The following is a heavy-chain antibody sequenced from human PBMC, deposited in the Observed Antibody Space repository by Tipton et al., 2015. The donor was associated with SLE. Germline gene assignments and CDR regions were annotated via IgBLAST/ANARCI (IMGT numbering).Heavy chain of an antibody. J-gene: IGHJ4*02. CDR3: ASPGTYYYGSGSGGYFDY. Sequence: TLSLTCTVSGGSISSGGFYWSWIRQHPGKGLEWIGYIYYSGSTHFNPSLQSRVTISMDKSKNQFSLNLTYMTAADTAVYYCASPGTYYYGSGSGGYFDYWGQGTLVTVSS. V-gene: IGHV4-31*03. CDR1: GGSISSGGFY. D-gene: IGHD3-10*01. CDR2: IYYSGST.